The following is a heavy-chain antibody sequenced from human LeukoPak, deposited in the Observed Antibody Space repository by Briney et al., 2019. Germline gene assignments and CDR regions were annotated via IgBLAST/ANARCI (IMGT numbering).Heavy chain of an antibody. CDR2: ISSSSSYI. CDR3: ARDLGGLTDM. J-gene: IGHJ3*02. Sequence: KSGGSLRLSCAASGFTFSYYSMNWVRQAPGKGLEWVSSISSSSSYIYYADSVKGRFTISRDNSKNTMYLQMNSLRAEDTAVYFCARDLGGLTDMWGQGTMVTVSS. V-gene: IGHV3-21*04. D-gene: IGHD3-16*01. CDR1: GFTFSYYS.